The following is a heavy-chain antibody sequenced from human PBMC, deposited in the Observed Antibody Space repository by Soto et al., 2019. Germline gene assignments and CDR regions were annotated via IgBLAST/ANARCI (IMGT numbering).Heavy chain of an antibody. CDR1: GYTFTSYG. D-gene: IGHD5-12*01. J-gene: IGHJ6*02. CDR2: ISAYNGNT. Sequence: ASVKVSCKASGYTFTSYGISWVRQAPGQGLEWMGWISAYNGNTNYAQKLQGRVTMTTDTSTSTAYMELRSLRSDDTAVYYCASDGFCGYGGYDAYGMDDWGQGTTVTVSS. CDR3: ASDGFCGYGGYDAYGMDD. V-gene: IGHV1-18*04.